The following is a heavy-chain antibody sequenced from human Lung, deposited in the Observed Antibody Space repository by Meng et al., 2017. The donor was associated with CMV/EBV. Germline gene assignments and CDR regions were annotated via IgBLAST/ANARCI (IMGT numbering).Heavy chain of an antibody. CDR3: ARCQLAEDYYGMDV. CDR1: GFTFSSYS. J-gene: IGHJ6*04. CDR2: ISSSSSYI. V-gene: IGHV3-21*01. Sequence: ESLKISCAASGFTFSSYSMNWVRQAPGKGLEWVSSISSSSSYIYYADSVKGRFTISRDNAKNSLYLQMNSLRAEDTAVYYCARCQLAEDYYGMDVWGKGTXVTVSS. D-gene: IGHD2-2*01.